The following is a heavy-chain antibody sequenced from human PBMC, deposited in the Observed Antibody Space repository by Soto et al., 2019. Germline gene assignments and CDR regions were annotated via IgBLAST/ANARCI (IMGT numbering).Heavy chain of an antibody. CDR1: GFTFSSYG. V-gene: IGHV3-30*18. Sequence: PGGSLRLSCAASGFTFSSYGMHWVRQAPGKGLEWVAVISYDGSNKYYADSVKGRFTISRDNSKNTLYLQMNSLRAEDTAVYYCAKGTDSSGYYVTDYWGQGTLVTVSS. J-gene: IGHJ4*02. CDR3: AKGTDSSGYYVTDY. CDR2: ISYDGSNK. D-gene: IGHD3-22*01.